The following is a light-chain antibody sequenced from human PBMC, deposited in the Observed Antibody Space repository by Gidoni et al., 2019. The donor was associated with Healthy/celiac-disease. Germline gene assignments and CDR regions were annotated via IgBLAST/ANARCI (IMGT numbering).Light chain of an antibody. Sequence: PATLSLSPGERATLSCRASQSVSSYLAWYQQKPGQAPRLLIYDASNRATGIPARFSGSGSGTDFTLTISSLEPEDFAVYYCQQRSNWQLTFGGGTKVEIK. J-gene: IGKJ4*01. V-gene: IGKV3-11*01. CDR2: DAS. CDR1: QSVSSY. CDR3: QQRSNWQLT.